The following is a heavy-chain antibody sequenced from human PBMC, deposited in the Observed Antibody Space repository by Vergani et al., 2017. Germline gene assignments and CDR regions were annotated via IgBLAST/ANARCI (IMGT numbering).Heavy chain of an antibody. CDR3: ARADRRYYYGMDV. V-gene: IGHV3-9*01. CDR1: GFTFDDYA. Sequence: EVQLVESGGGLVQPGRSLRLSCAASGFTFDDYAMHWVRQAPGKGLEWVSGISWNSGSIGYADSVKGRFTISRENAKNSLYLQMNSLRAGDTAVYYCARADRRYYYGMDVWGQGTTVTVSS. CDR2: ISWNSGSI. J-gene: IGHJ6*02.